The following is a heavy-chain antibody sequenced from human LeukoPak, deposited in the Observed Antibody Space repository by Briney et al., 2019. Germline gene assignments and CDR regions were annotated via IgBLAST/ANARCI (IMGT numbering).Heavy chain of an antibody. V-gene: IGHV1-46*01. CDR3: ARGIAESDYYYYMDV. D-gene: IGHD6-13*01. J-gene: IGHJ6*03. Sequence: ASVKVSCKASGYTFTSYYMHWVRQAPGQGLEWMGIINPSGGSTSYAQKFQGRVTMTRDMSTSTVYMELSSLRSEDTAVYYCARGIAESDYYYYMDVWGKGTTVTVSS. CDR2: INPSGGST. CDR1: GYTFTSYY.